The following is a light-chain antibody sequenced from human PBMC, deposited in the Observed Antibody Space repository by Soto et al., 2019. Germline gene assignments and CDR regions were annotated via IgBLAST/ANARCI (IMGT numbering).Light chain of an antibody. CDR3: QQYNNWWT. Sequence: EIVMTQSPATLSVSPGERATLSCRASQSVSSSLAWYQQKPGQAPRLLIYGASTRATGIPARFSGSGSGTEFILTLSSLQSEDFAVYYCQQYNNWWTFGQGTKVEVK. CDR2: GAS. CDR1: QSVSSS. V-gene: IGKV3-15*01. J-gene: IGKJ1*01.